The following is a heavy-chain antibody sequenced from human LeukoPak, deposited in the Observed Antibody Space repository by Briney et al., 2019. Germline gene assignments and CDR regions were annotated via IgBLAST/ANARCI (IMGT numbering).Heavy chain of an antibody. D-gene: IGHD3-16*02. CDR3: ARGEITFGGVIDY. V-gene: IGHV4-31*02. CDR1: GFTFSSYS. Sequence: LRLSCAASGFTFSSYSMSWIRQHPGKGLEWIGYIYYSGSTYYNPSLKSRVTISVDTSKNQFSLKLSSVTAADTAVYYCARGEITFGGVIDYWGQGTLVTVSS. CDR2: IYYSGST. J-gene: IGHJ4*02.